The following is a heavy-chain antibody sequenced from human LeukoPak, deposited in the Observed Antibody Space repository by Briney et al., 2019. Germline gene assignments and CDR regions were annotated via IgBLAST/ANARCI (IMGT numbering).Heavy chain of an antibody. D-gene: IGHD1-7*01. CDR1: GGSISRDY. J-gene: IGHJ3*02. CDR3: AREELRRDAFDI. CDR2: IYYSGST. V-gene: IGHV4-59*01. Sequence: SETLSLTCTVSGGSISRDYWSWIRQPPGKGLEWIGYIYYSGSTNYNPSLKSRVTISVDTSKNQFSLKLSSVTAADTAVYYCAREELRRDAFDIWGQGTMVTVSS.